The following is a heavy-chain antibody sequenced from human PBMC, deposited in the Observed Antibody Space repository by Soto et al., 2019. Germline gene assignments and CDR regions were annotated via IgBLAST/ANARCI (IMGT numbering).Heavy chain of an antibody. V-gene: IGHV1-18*04. J-gene: IGHJ4*02. CDR1: GYSVATYG. CDR3: ATEPIYYNDGSGYYPLGH. D-gene: IGHD3-22*01. Sequence: SSRKGSCKASGYSVATYGFSWVRQSPGQGLECVGWISAHNGDTHYSQKFQGRVSLTTDACTNTGYMELRSLTSDDTAVEFCATEPIYYNDGSGYYPLGHWGQRPLVTVSS. CDR2: ISAHNGDT.